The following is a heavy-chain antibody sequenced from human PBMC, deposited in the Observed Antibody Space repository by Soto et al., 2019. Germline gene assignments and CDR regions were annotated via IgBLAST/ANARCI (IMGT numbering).Heavy chain of an antibody. D-gene: IGHD3-10*01. V-gene: IGHV3-74*01. Sequence: EVQLVESGGGLVQPGGSLRLSCAASGFTFSSSWMHWVRQGPGKGLVWVSRINSGATTTNYADSVKGRFTSSRDNAKNPLYLQMDSLTAEDTAVYYCARGPTGWFGYDYWGQGTLVTVSS. J-gene: IGHJ4*02. CDR2: INSGATTT. CDR3: ARGPTGWFGYDY. CDR1: GFTFSSSW.